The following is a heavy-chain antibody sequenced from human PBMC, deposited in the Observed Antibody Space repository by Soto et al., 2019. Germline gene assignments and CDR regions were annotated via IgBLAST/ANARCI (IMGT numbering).Heavy chain of an antibody. CDR3: AGGFNYGPYYFDY. CDR2: IYYSGST. V-gene: IGHV4-61*05. J-gene: IGHJ4*02. Sequence: PSETLSLTPPVSGCSLSSSSYYWGWVRQPPGKGLEWIGYIYYSGSTNYNPSLKSRVTISVDTSKNQFSLKLSSVTAEDTAVYYCAGGFNYGPYYFDYWGQETWATFS. CDR1: GCSLSSSSYY. D-gene: IGHD3-10*01.